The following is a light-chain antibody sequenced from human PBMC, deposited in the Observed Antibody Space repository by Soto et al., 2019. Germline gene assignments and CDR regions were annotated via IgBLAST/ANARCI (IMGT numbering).Light chain of an antibody. CDR3: QQYNEWSPGYT. V-gene: IGKV1-39*01. CDR2: AAS. J-gene: IGKJ2*01. Sequence: DIQMTQSPSSLSASVGDRVTITCRASQSISSYLNWYQQKPGKAPKLLIYAASSLQSGVPSRFSGSGSGTDFTLTISSLQSEDFAVYYCQQYNEWSPGYTFGQGTKIEIK. CDR1: QSISSY.